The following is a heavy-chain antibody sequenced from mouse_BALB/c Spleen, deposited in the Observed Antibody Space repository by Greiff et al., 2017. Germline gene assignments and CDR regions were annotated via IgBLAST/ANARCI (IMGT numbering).Heavy chain of an antibody. CDR1: GFSLTSYG. D-gene: IGHD2-1*01. CDR2: IWAGGST. CDR3: ARDPRNYLYYYAMDY. J-gene: IGHJ4*01. Sequence: VKLMESGPGLVAPSQSLSITCTVSGFSLTSYGVHWVRQPPGKGLEWLGVIWAGGSTNYNSALMSRLSISKDNSKSQVFLKMNRLQTDDTAMYYCARDPRNYLYYYAMDYWGQGTSVTVSS. V-gene: IGHV2-9*02.